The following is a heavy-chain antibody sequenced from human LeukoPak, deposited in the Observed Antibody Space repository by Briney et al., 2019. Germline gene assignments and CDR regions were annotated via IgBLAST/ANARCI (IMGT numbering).Heavy chain of an antibody. J-gene: IGHJ3*02. V-gene: IGHV1-69*13. CDR3: ARGWGYDFWGGYYTNAFDI. Sequence: SVKVSCKASGGTFSSYAISWVRQAPGQGLEWMGGIIPIFGTANYAQKFQGRVTITADESTSTAYMELSSLRSEDTAVYYCARGWGYDFWGGYYTNAFDIWGQGTMVTVSS. CDR1: GGTFSSYA. CDR2: IIPIFGTA. D-gene: IGHD3-3*01.